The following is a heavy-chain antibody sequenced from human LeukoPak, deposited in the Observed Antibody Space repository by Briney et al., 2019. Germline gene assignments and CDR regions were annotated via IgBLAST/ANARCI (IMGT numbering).Heavy chain of an antibody. CDR2: IYYSGSS. Sequence: SETLSLTCTVSGGSISTSYYWGWIRQPPGKGLEWIGSIYYSGSSYYNPSLKSRVTMSLDTSKNQFSLKLSSVTAADTAVYYCARMYYDFWSGYYNHFDYWGQGTLVTVSS. CDR1: GGSISTSYY. J-gene: IGHJ4*02. D-gene: IGHD3-3*01. CDR3: ARMYYDFWSGYYNHFDY. V-gene: IGHV4-39*07.